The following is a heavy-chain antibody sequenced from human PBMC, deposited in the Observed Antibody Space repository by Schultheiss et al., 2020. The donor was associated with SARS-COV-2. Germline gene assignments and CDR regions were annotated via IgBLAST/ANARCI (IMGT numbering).Heavy chain of an antibody. CDR1: GFTFSSYW. CDR2: INSDGSST. D-gene: IGHD1-1*01. CDR3: ARDRDNWNDVRPTAPDY. V-gene: IGHV3-74*01. Sequence: GESLKISCAASGFTFSSYWMHWVRQAPGKGLVWVSRINSDGSSTSYADSVKGRFTISRDNAKNTLYLQMNSLRAEDTAVYYCARDRDNWNDVRPTAPDYWGQGTLVTVSS. J-gene: IGHJ4*02.